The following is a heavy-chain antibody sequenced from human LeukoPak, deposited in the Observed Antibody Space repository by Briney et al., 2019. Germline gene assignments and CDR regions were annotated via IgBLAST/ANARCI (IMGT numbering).Heavy chain of an antibody. CDR1: GGSFSGYY. V-gene: IGHV4-34*01. J-gene: IGHJ4*02. Sequence: PSETLSLTCAVYGGSFSGYYWSWIRQPPGKGLEWIGEINHSGSTNYNPSLKSRVTISVDTSKNQFSLKLSSVTAADTAVYYCARGPDTYWGSEYFDYWGQGTLVTVSS. D-gene: IGHD7-27*01. CDR2: INHSGST. CDR3: ARGPDTYWGSEYFDY.